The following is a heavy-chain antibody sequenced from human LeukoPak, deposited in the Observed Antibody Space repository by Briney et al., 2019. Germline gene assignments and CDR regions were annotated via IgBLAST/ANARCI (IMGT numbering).Heavy chain of an antibody. CDR1: GGSFSSYA. CDR3: AREGALGDSSGYFHYFDY. V-gene: IGHV1-69*06. J-gene: IGHJ4*02. CDR2: IIPIFGTA. D-gene: IGHD3-22*01. Sequence: SVKVSCKASGGSFSSYAISWVRQAPGHGLEWMGRIIPIFGTANYAQKFQGRVTITADKSTSTAYMELSSLRSEDTAVYYCAREGALGDSSGYFHYFDYWGQGPLVTVSS.